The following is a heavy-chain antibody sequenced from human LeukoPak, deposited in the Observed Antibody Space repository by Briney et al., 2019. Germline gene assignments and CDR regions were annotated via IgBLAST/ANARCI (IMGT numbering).Heavy chain of an antibody. CDR1: GFTFSSYS. D-gene: IGHD1-26*01. CDR2: ISSSSSYI. CDR3: ASGNTHQIDY. Sequence: GGSLRLSCAASGFTFSSYSMNWVRQAPGKGLEWVSSISSSSSYIYYADSVKSRFTISRDNAKNSLYLQMNSLRAEDTAVYYCASGNTHQIDYWGQGTLVTVSS. V-gene: IGHV3-21*01. J-gene: IGHJ4*02.